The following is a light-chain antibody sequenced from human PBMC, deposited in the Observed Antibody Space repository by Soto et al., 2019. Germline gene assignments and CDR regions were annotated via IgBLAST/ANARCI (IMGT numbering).Light chain of an antibody. J-gene: IGKJ5*01. Sequence: AIRVTHSPSSLSASTGDRVTITCRASQVISSYLAWYQQKPGKAPKLLIYAASTLQSGVPSRFSGSGSGTDFTLTISCLQSEDFATYYCQQYYSYPPAFGQGTRLEIK. V-gene: IGKV1-8*01. CDR1: QVISSY. CDR2: AAS. CDR3: QQYYSYPPA.